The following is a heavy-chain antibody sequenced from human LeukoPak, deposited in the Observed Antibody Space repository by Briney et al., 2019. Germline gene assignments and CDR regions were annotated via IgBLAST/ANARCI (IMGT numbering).Heavy chain of an antibody. V-gene: IGHV3-48*03. Sequence: QPGGSLRLSCTASGFTLSSYEMNWVRQAPGKGLEWVSYISSGTTTIYYADSVKGRFTISKNNAKKSLYLQMNSLRAEDTAVYYCARRYYSSISCGFDYWGQGTLVTVSS. D-gene: IGHD2-2*01. CDR3: ARRYYSSISCGFDY. J-gene: IGHJ4*02. CDR1: GFTLSSYE. CDR2: ISSGTTTI.